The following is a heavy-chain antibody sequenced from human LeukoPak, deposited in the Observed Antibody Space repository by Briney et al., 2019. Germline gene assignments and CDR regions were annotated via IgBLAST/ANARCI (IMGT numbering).Heavy chain of an antibody. CDR3: ARDLYTAMVSWGAFDI. J-gene: IGHJ3*02. V-gene: IGHV1-69*05. D-gene: IGHD5-18*01. CDR1: GGTFSSYA. Sequence: SVKVSCKASGGTFSSYAISWVRQAPGQGLEWMGRIIRIFGTANYAHKFQGRVTITTDESTSTAYMELSSLRSEDTAVYYCARDLYTAMVSWGAFDIWGQGTTVTVSS. CDR2: IIRIFGTA.